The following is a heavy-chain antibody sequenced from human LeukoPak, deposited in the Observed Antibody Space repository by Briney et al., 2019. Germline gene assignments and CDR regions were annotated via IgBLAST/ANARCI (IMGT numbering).Heavy chain of an antibody. CDR1: GGSISSSSYY. J-gene: IGHJ4*02. D-gene: IGHD3-10*01. CDR3: ARGEDAYYGSGNYRY. Sequence: SETLSLTCTVSGGSISSSSYYWGWIRQPPGKGLEWIGSIYYSGSTNYNPSLKSRVTISVDTSKNQFSLRVSSVTAADTALYYCARGEDAYYGSGNYRYWSQGTLVTVSS. V-gene: IGHV4-39*07. CDR2: IYYSGST.